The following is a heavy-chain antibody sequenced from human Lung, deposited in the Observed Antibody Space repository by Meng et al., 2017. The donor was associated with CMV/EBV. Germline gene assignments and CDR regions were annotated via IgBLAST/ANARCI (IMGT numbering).Heavy chain of an antibody. V-gene: IGHV5-51*01. CDR2: IYPADSDT. CDR3: ARFEDCLGDS. D-gene: IGHD2-15*01. J-gene: IGHJ4*02. Sequence: GESLKISCKGSGYSFTSYWIGWVRQMPGKGLEWMGIIYPADSDTRYSPSFQGKVTISAVKFISTAYLQWSRLKASDTAMYYCARFEDCLGDSWGQGTLVTVSS. CDR1: GYSFTSYW.